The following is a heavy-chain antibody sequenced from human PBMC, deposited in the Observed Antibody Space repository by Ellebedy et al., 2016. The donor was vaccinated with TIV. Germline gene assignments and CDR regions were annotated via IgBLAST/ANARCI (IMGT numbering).Heavy chain of an antibody. V-gene: IGHV3-48*01. Sequence: GESLKISCAASGFTFSSYSMNWVRQAPGKGLEWVSYISSSSSTIYYADSVKGRFTISRDNAKNSLYLQMNSLRAEDTAVYYCARDRPYYDFWSGYYYYYYGMDVWGQGTTVTVSS. CDR3: ARDRPYYDFWSGYYYYYYGMDV. CDR1: GFTFSSYS. CDR2: ISSSSSTI. J-gene: IGHJ6*02. D-gene: IGHD3-3*01.